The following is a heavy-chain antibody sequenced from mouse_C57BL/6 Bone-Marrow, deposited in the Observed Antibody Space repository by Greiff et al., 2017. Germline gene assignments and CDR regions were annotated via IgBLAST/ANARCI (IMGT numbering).Heavy chain of an antibody. D-gene: IGHD2-4*01. CDR3: ARSVYDYDEGTWFAY. CDR2: IDPSDSYT. V-gene: IGHV1-50*01. Sequence: QVQLKQPGAELVKPGASVKLSCKASGYTFTSYWMQWVKQRPGQGLEWIGEIDPSDSYTNYNQKFKGKATLTVDTSSSTAYMQLSSLTSEDSAVYYCARSVYDYDEGTWFAYGGQGTLVTVSA. CDR1: GYTFTSYW. J-gene: IGHJ3*01.